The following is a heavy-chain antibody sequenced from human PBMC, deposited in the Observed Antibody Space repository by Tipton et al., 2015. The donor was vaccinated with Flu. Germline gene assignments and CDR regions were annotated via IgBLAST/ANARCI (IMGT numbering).Heavy chain of an antibody. CDR1: GGSISSDSYY. CDR2: IYTSGST. J-gene: IGHJ1*01. V-gene: IGHV4-61*02. Sequence: TLSLTCTVSGGSISSDSYYWSWIRQPAGKGLEWIGRIYTSGSTNYNPSLKSRVTISLDTSKNQFSLKLSSVTAADTAVYYCARYTSSWDPPRDWGQRTLVTVSS. D-gene: IGHD6-13*01. CDR3: ARYTSSWDPPRD.